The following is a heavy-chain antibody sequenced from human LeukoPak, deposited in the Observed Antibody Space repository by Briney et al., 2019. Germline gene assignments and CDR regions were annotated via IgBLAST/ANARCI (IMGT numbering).Heavy chain of an antibody. CDR2: MNPNSGNT. Sequence: ASVKVSCKASGYTFTSYDINWVRQATGQGLEWMGWMNPNSGNTGYAQKFQGRVTMTRNTSISTAYMELSSLRSEDTAVYYCARGLPVAARHRGLNWIDPWGQGTLVTVSS. CDR3: ARGLPVAARHRGLNWIDP. D-gene: IGHD2-15*01. J-gene: IGHJ5*02. V-gene: IGHV1-8*01. CDR1: GYTFTSYD.